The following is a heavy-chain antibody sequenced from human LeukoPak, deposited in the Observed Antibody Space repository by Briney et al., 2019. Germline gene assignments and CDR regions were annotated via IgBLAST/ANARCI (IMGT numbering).Heavy chain of an antibody. CDR1: GFTFNSYG. J-gene: IGHJ4*02. Sequence: PGRSLRLSCAASGFTFNSYGINWVRQAPGKGLEWVAFIWYDGSNKYYADSVKGRFTISRDNAKNTLYLQMNSLRAEDTAVYYCARASTTRGFGYWGQGTLVTVS. D-gene: IGHD2/OR15-2a*01. CDR2: IWYDGSNK. CDR3: ARASTTRGFGY. V-gene: IGHV3-33*08.